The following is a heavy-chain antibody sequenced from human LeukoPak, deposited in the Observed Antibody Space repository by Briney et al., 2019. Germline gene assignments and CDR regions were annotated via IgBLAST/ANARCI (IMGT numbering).Heavy chain of an antibody. CDR2: IKPDGSGR. V-gene: IGHV3-7*02. D-gene: IGHD3-16*01. J-gene: IGHJ4*02. Sequence: PGGTLRLSCAASGVTFSDYWKDWGRQAPGKGRDWVANIKPDGSGRYYVDAVKGRFTISRDNAKNSLFLQMNSLIAEATAVEYCSRSLDYWGQGTRVTVFS. CDR3: SRSLDY. CDR1: GVTFSDYW.